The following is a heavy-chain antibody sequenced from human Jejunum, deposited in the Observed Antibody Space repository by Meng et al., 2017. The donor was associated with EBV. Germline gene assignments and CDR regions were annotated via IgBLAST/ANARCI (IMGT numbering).Heavy chain of an antibody. D-gene: IGHD3-16*02. CDR1: GFTFSSYS. V-gene: IGHV3-21*02. CDR3: VRDSSFNVH. Sequence: EVQLVESGXXLXKPGGXXRLSCAASGFTFSSYSMNWVRQAPGKGLEWVSYISSGSSFIYYADSVKGRFTISRDDAKNSLSLQMNNLGADDTAVYYCVRDSSFNVHWGQGTLVTVST. CDR2: ISSGSSFI. J-gene: IGHJ4*02.